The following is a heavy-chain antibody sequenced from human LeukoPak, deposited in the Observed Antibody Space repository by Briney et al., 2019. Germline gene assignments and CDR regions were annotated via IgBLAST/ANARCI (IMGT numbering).Heavy chain of an antibody. J-gene: IGHJ6*04. Sequence: PGGSLRLSCAASGFTFSTYGIHWVRQAPGKGLEWVAVISYDGSNKYYADSVKGRFTISRDNSKNTLYLQMNSLRAEDTAVYYCAKEKAYMTIPHVYYYYGMDVWGKGTTVTVSS. CDR3: AKEKAYMTIPHVYYYYGMDV. D-gene: IGHD4/OR15-4a*01. CDR1: GFTFSTYG. V-gene: IGHV3-30*18. CDR2: ISYDGSNK.